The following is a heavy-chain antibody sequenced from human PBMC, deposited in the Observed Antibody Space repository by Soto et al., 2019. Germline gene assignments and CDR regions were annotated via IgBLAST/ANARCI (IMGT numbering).Heavy chain of an antibody. J-gene: IGHJ4*02. V-gene: IGHV3-23*01. CDR1: GFTFSSYA. CDR3: ASRTSGWYFDY. Sequence: GGSVRLSCTASGFTFSSYAMNWVRQAPGKGLEWVSVISGSGGSTYYADSVKGRFTISRDNSKNKLYLQMNSLRAEDTAVYYCASRTSGWYFDYWGQGTLVTVSS. CDR2: ISGSGGST. D-gene: IGHD6-19*01.